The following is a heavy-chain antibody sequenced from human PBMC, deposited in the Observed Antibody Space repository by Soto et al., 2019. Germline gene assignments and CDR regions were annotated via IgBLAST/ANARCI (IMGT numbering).Heavy chain of an antibody. V-gene: IGHV5-51*01. Sequence: PGESLKISCKGSGYSFTSYWIGWVRQMPGKGLEWMGIIYPGDSDTRYSPSFQGQVTISADKSISTAYLQWSSLKASDTAMYYCARQGPIAAAGTRIYYYYGMDVWGQGTTVTVS. J-gene: IGHJ6*02. CDR3: ARQGPIAAAGTRIYYYYGMDV. CDR1: GYSFTSYW. D-gene: IGHD6-13*01. CDR2: IYPGDSDT.